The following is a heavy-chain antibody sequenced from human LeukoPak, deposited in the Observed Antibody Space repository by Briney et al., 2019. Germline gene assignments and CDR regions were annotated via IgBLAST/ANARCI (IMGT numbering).Heavy chain of an antibody. J-gene: IGHJ5*02. D-gene: IGHD3-3*01. CDR1: GGSISSGGYY. Sequence: SQTLSLTCTVSGGSISSGGYYWSWIRQHPGKGLEWIGYIYTSGSTNYNPSLKSRVTISVDTSKNQFSLKLSSVTAADTAVYYCARWYYDFWSGYPNPMGFDPWGQGTLVTVSS. CDR3: ARWYYDFWSGYPNPMGFDP. V-gene: IGHV4-31*03. CDR2: IYTSGST.